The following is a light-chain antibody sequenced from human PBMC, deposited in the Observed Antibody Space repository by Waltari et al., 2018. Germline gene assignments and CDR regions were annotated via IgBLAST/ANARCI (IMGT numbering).Light chain of an antibody. CDR1: SSNIGNNY. V-gene: IGLV1-51*02. CDR2: ENT. J-gene: IGLJ7*01. Sequence: QSVLTQPPSVSAAPGQRVTISCSGGSSNIGNNYVSWYRQFPGTAPKLLLYENTVRPSGIPGRFSGSKSGTAATLDITGLQAGDEADYYCGTWDSSLSGAVLGGGTHLTVL. CDR3: GTWDSSLSGAV.